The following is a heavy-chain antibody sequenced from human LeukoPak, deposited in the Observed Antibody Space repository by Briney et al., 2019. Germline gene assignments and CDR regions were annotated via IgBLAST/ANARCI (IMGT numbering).Heavy chain of an antibody. J-gene: IGHJ4*02. CDR3: VVVPAAIPAY. D-gene: IGHD2-2*01. V-gene: IGHV3-66*01. CDR1: GFTFNSYS. Sequence: GGSLRLSCAASGFTFNSYSMNWVRQAPGKGLEWVSVIYSGGSTYYADSVKGRFTISRDNSKNTLYLQMNSLRAEDTAVYYCVVVPAAIPAYWGQGTLVTVSS. CDR2: IYSGGST.